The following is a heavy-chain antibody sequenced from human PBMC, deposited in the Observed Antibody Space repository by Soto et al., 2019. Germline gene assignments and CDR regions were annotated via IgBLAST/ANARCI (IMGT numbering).Heavy chain of an antibody. CDR1: GFTFSSYG. D-gene: IGHD3-10*01. V-gene: IGHV3-30*18. J-gene: IGHJ4*02. CDR2: ISYDGSNK. Sequence: GSLRLSCAASGFTFSSYGMHWVRQAPGKGLEWVAVISYDGSNKYYADSVKGRFTISRDNSKNTLYLQMNSLRAEDTAVYYCAKGGDMVRGVLDYWGQGTLVTVSS. CDR3: AKGGDMVRGVLDY.